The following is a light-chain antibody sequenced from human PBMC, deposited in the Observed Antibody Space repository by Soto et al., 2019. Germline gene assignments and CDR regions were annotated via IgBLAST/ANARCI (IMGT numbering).Light chain of an antibody. CDR2: DTS. J-gene: IGKJ1*01. Sequence: RVVTHCPGTRPVSLVEIATLSFRASQSVSIHLAWYQQKPGQAPRLLIYDTSTRATGIPARFIGSGSGTEFTLTISSLQSADFAVYYSQQYTTRQPMFGPGTKVDIK. CDR1: QSVSIH. V-gene: IGKV3-15*01. CDR3: QQYTTRQPM.